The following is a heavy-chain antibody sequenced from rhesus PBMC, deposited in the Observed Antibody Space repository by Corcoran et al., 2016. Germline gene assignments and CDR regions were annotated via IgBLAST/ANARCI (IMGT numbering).Heavy chain of an antibody. CDR2: IYGSGSST. CDR3: ASDTPYGSSPNRFDY. J-gene: IGHJ4*01. V-gene: IGHV4-169*02. D-gene: IGHD4-29*01. CDR1: GGSISSSY. Sequence: QLQLQESGPGLVKPSETLSVTCAVSGGSISSSYWSWIRQAPGKGLEWIGYIYGSGSSTSYNPSLQSRVTLSVDTSKNQLSLKLGSVTAADTAVYYCASDTPYGSSPNRFDYWGQGVLVTVSS.